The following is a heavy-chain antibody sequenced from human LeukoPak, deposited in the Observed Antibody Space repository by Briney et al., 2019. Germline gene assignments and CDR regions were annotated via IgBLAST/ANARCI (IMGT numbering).Heavy chain of an antibody. D-gene: IGHD3-22*01. V-gene: IGHV3-30*01. CDR1: GFTFSSYA. J-gene: IGHJ4*02. CDR3: ARDMPYYYDSSGFLNIDY. CDR2: ISYDGSNK. Sequence: QPGGSLRLSCAASGFTFSSYAMHWVRQAPGKGLEWVAVISYDGSNKYYEDSVKGRFTISRDNSKNTLYLQMNSLRAEDTAVYYCARDMPYYYDSSGFLNIDYWGQGTLVTVSS.